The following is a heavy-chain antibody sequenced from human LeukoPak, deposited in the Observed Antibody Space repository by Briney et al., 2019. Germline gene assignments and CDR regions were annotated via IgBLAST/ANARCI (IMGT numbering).Heavy chain of an antibody. V-gene: IGHV4-59*08. D-gene: IGHD6-13*01. CDR3: ARGLGIAAAGYYYYYYYMDV. Sequence: SETLSLTCTVSGGAISGYYWNWIRQPPGKGPEWIGHIHHSGSTYYNPSLKSRVTISVDTSKNQFSLKLSSVTAADTAVYYCARGLGIAAAGYYYYYYYMDVWGKGTTVTVSS. J-gene: IGHJ6*03. CDR2: IHHSGST. CDR1: GGAISGYY.